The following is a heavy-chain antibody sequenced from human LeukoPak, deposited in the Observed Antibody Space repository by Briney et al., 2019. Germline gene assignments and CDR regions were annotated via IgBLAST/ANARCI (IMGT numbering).Heavy chain of an antibody. CDR1: SGSFNDYY. CDR3: ARGLGQWSRSDYFDS. CDR2: INHDGST. V-gene: IGHV4-34*01. Sequence: SGTLSLTCAVYSGSFNDYYWSWIRQPPGKGLEWIGEINHDGSTNHNPSLKSRVTISVDTSKNQFSLRLGSIGAADTAVYYCARGLGQWSRSDYFDSWGQGTLVIVS. D-gene: IGHD2-15*01. J-gene: IGHJ4*02.